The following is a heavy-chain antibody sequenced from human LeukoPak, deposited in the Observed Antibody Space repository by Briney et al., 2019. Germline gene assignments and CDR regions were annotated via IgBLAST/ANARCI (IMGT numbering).Heavy chain of an antibody. CDR3: ARHEGIAVGPFDP. D-gene: IGHD6-19*01. CDR2: ISGSGDST. V-gene: IGHV3-23*01. Sequence: GGSLRLSCAASGFTFSSYAMSLVRQAPGKGLEWVSLISGSGDSTYSADSVKGRFTVSRDKSKNMLYLQINSLRAEDTAVYYCARHEGIAVGPFDPWGQGTLVTVSS. J-gene: IGHJ5*02. CDR1: GFTFSSYA.